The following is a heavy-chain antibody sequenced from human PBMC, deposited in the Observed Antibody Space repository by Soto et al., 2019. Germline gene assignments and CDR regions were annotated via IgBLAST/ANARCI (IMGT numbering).Heavy chain of an antibody. CDR1: GYTFTSYG. CDR3: ATWIAATYPTKHALNWFDP. CDR2: ISAFNGNT. V-gene: IGHV1-18*04. Sequence: QVQLVQSGAEVKKPGASVKVSCKASGYTFTSYGISWVRQAPGQGLEWMGWISAFNGNTNYAQKLQGRVTMTTDTSTSTAYMELRSLRSGDTAVYYCATWIAATYPTKHALNWFDPWGQGTLVTVSS. D-gene: IGHD6-13*01. J-gene: IGHJ5*02.